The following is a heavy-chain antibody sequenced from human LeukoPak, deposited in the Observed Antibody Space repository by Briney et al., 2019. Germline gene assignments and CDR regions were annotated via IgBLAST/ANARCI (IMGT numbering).Heavy chain of an antibody. CDR3: ARTNYCGSTSCRYFDY. V-gene: IGHV4-59*01. D-gene: IGHD2-2*01. CDR1: GGSISSYY. J-gene: IGHJ4*02. CDR2: IYYSGST. Sequence: PSETLSLTCTVSGGSISSYYWSWIRQPPGKGLEWIGYIYYSGSTNYNPSLKSRVTISVDTSKNQFSLKLSSVTAADTAVYYCARTNYCGSTSCRYFDYWGQGTLVTVSS.